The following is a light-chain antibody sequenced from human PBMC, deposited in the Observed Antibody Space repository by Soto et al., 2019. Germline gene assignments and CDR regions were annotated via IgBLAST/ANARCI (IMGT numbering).Light chain of an antibody. Sequence: QSVLTQHASVSGSPGQSITISCTGTSGDIGSYNRVSWYQQHPGKAPKLIIYEVTDRPSGVSKRFSGSKSGNTASLTISGLQAEDEAEYYCSSYTNINTRACVFGTGTKLTVL. CDR1: SGDIGSYNR. J-gene: IGLJ1*01. V-gene: IGLV2-14*01. CDR2: EVT. CDR3: SSYTNINTRACV.